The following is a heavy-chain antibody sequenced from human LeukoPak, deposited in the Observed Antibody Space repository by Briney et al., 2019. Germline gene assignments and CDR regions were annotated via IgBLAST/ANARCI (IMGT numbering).Heavy chain of an antibody. CDR3: ARDFMYNTNCVGC. J-gene: IGHJ4*02. Sequence: GGSLRLSCAASGFPFRSYWMHWVRHAPGKGLVWVARIDNDAYSSVYADSVKGRFTISRDNSKNTMFLQMNRLRDEDTAVYYCARDFMYNTNCVGCWGQGTLVTVSS. D-gene: IGHD2-2*01. CDR1: GFPFRSYW. CDR2: IDNDAYSS. V-gene: IGHV3-74*01.